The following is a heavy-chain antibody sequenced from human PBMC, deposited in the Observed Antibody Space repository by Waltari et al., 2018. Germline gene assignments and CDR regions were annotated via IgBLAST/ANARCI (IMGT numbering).Heavy chain of an antibody. V-gene: IGHV4-38-2*01. Sequence: QVQLQESGPGLVKPSETLSLTCAVSGYSISSGYYWCWIRQPPGKGLEWIGSIYHSGSTYYNPSLKSRVTISVDTSKNQFSLKLSSVTAADTAVYYCARRVAGYYFDYWGQGTLVTVSS. CDR2: IYHSGST. CDR1: GYSISSGYY. J-gene: IGHJ4*02. D-gene: IGHD6-19*01. CDR3: ARRVAGYYFDY.